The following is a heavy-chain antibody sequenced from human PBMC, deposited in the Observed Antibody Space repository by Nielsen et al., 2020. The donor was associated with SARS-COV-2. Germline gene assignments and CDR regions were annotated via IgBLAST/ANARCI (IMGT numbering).Heavy chain of an antibody. CDR3: ARARGYSGYDPAEGRSGMDV. V-gene: IGHV3-13*04. CDR1: GFTFSSYG. D-gene: IGHD5-12*01. CDR2: IGTAGDT. Sequence: GESLKISCAASGFTFSSYGMHWVRQATGKGLEWVSAIGTAGDTYYPGSVKGRFTISRENAKNSLYLQMNSLRAGDTAVYYCARARGYSGYDPAEGRSGMDVWGQGTTVTVSS. J-gene: IGHJ6*02.